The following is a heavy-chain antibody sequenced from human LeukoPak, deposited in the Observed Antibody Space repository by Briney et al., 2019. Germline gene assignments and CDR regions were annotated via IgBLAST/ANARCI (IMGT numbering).Heavy chain of an antibody. J-gene: IGHJ3*02. D-gene: IGHD3-16*02. CDR3: ARAFIMITFGGVIVGGAFDI. CDR1: GGSISSSSYY. Sequence: SETLSLTCTVSGGSISSSSYYWGWIRQPPGKGLEWIGSIYYSGSTYYNPSLKSRVTISVDTSKNQFSLKLSSVTAADTAVYYCARAFIMITFGGVIVGGAFDIWGQGTMVTVSS. V-gene: IGHV4-39*07. CDR2: IYYSGST.